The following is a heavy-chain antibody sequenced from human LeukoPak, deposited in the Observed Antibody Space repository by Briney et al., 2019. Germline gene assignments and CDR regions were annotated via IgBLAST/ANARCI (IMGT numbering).Heavy chain of an antibody. CDR1: GFTVSSNY. D-gene: IGHD2-21*02. V-gene: IGHV3-66*02. CDR3: ARDPEVAAIDNWFDP. J-gene: IGHJ5*02. CDR2: IYSGGST. Sequence: GGSLRLSCAASGFTVSSNYMSWVRQAPGKGLEWVSVIYSGGSTYYADSVKSRFTISRDNSKNTLYLQMNSLRAEDTAVYYCARDPEVAAIDNWFDPWGQGTLVTVSS.